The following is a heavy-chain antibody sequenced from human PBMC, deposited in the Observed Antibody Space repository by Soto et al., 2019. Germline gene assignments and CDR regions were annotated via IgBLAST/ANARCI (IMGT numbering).Heavy chain of an antibody. CDR1: GFPFSSYT. V-gene: IGHV3-21*01. D-gene: IGHD2-2*03. CDR3: ARRPSGMDIVVVRYFDL. Sequence: EVQLVESGGGLVKPGGSLRLSCAASGFPFSSYTMNWVRQAPGKGLECVSSISSSSGYIYYADSVKGRFTISRDNAKNSLYLQMNSLRAEDTAVYYCARRPSGMDIVVVRYFDLWGRGTLVTVSS. CDR2: ISSSSGYI. J-gene: IGHJ2*01.